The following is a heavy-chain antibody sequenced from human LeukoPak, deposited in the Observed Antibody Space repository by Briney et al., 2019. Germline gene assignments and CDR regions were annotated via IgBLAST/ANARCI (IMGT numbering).Heavy chain of an antibody. J-gene: IGHJ1*01. D-gene: IGHD1-1*01. CDR2: ISRRSRHL. CDR3: VRDLMGAGGTTAYFHH. Sequence: RSGGSLRLSCAASGFTFSSYSMNWVRQAPGKGLEWVSSISRRSRHLYYAGSVKGRFTISRDNAKNSLYLQMNSLRAEDMAVYYCVRDLMGAGGTTAYFHHWGQGTLVTVSS. CDR1: GFTFSSYS. V-gene: IGHV3-21*01.